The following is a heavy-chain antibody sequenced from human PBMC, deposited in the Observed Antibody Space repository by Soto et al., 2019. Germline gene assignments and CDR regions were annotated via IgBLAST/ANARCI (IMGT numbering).Heavy chain of an antibody. Sequence: LKISCEGSVYTFSTYWIGWVRQIPGEGLEWMGIIHPGNSDARYSPSFQGQVTISADTSINTAYLQWRSLKASDTAFYYCARHTNGYNPLDYWGQGTMVTV. V-gene: IGHV5-51*01. CDR1: VYTFSTYW. J-gene: IGHJ4*02. D-gene: IGHD5-12*01. CDR2: IHPGNSDA. CDR3: ARHTNGYNPLDY.